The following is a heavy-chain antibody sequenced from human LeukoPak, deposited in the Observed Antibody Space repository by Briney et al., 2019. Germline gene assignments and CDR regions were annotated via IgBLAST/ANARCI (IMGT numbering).Heavy chain of an antibody. CDR2: IYYSGST. CDR1: GGSISSYY. CDR3: ARQIRDGYNLVDY. Sequence: SETLSLTCTVSGGSISSYYWSWIRQPPGKGLEWIGYIYYSGSTNYNPFLKSRVTISVDTSKNQFSLKLSSVTAADTAVYYCARQIRDGYNLVDYWGQGTLVTVSS. V-gene: IGHV4-59*08. D-gene: IGHD5-24*01. J-gene: IGHJ4*02.